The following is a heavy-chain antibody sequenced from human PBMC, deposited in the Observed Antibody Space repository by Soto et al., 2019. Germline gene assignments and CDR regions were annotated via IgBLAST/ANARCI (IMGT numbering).Heavy chain of an antibody. CDR3: AHSVGTPVPYYYYGMDV. CDR2: IYWNDDK. V-gene: IGHV2-5*01. D-gene: IGHD6-13*01. J-gene: IGHJ6*02. Sequence: SGPTLVNPTQTLTLTCTFSGFSLSTSGVGVGWIRQPPGKALEWLALIYWNDDKRYTPSLKSRLTITKDTSKNQVVLTMTNMDPVDTATYYCAHSVGTPVPYYYYGMDVWGQGTTVTVSS. CDR1: GFSLSTSGVG.